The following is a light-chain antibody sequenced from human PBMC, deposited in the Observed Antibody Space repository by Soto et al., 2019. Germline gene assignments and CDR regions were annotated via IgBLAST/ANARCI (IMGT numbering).Light chain of an antibody. V-gene: IGKV3-15*01. CDR1: QSISSD. J-gene: IGKJ2*03. CDR3: PQYNKWPRS. CDR2: SAC. Sequence: EIVMTQSPATLSVSPGERATLTCRASQSISSDLAWYQQKPGQAPRLLIYSACTTYTGSPARFSGSVYGTEFTLTISSLQSADFSLHNCPQYNKWPRSFGQGTKV.